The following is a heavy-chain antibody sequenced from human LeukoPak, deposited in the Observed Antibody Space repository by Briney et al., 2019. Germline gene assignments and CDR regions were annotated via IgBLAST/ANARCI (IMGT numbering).Heavy chain of an antibody. V-gene: IGHV4-34*01. Sequence: GSLRLSCAASGFTFSSYSMNWIRQPPGKGLEWIGEINHSGSTNYNPSLKSRVTISVDTSKNQFSLKLSSVTAADTAVYYCARVGRYFDWLLSSYYFDYWGQGTLVTVSS. J-gene: IGHJ4*02. CDR1: GFTFSSYS. CDR2: INHSGST. D-gene: IGHD3-9*01. CDR3: ARVGRYFDWLLSSYYFDY.